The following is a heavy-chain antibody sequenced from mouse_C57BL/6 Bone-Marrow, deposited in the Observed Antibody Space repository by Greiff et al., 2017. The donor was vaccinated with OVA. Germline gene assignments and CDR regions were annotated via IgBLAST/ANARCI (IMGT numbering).Heavy chain of an antibody. CDR1: GYTFTSYW. J-gene: IGHJ3*01. V-gene: IGHV1-50*01. CDR3: ASAVVAY. Sequence: QVQLLQPGAELVKPGASVKLSCKASGYTFTSYWMKWVKQRPGQGLEWIGEIDPSDSYTYYNQKFKGKATLTVDTSSSTDYMQLSSLTSEDSAVYYCASAVVAYWGRGTLVTVSA. CDR2: IDPSDSYT.